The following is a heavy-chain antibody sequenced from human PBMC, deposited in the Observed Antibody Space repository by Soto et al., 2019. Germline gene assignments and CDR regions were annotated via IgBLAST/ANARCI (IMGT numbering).Heavy chain of an antibody. CDR2: IYYSGST. CDR3: ASRYRNVRKMKRELHNWFDP. Sequence: SETLSLTCTVSGGSISSGDYYWSWIRQPPGKGLEWIGYIYYSGSTYYNPSLKSRVTISVDTSKNQFSLKLSSVTAADTAVYYCASRYRNVRKMKRELHNWFDPWGQGTLVTVSS. V-gene: IGHV4-30-4*01. D-gene: IGHD2-15*01. CDR1: GGSISSGDYY. J-gene: IGHJ5*02.